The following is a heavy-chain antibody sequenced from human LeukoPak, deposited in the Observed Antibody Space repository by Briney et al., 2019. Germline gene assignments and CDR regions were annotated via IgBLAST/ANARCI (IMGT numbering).Heavy chain of an antibody. J-gene: IGHJ6*03. CDR2: ISGSGGST. CDR3: AKTFQWYYMDV. V-gene: IGHV3-23*01. Sequence: GGSLRLSCAASGFTFSSYEMNWVRQTPGKGLEWVSGISGSGGSTYYADSVKGRFTISRDNSKNTLYLQMNSLRAEDTAVYSCAKTFQWYYMDVWGKGTTVTISS. CDR1: GFTFSSYE. D-gene: IGHD2-8*01.